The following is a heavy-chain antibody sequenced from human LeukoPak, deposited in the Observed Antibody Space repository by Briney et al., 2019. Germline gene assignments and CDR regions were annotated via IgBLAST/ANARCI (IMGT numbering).Heavy chain of an antibody. V-gene: IGHV1-8*03. CDR2: MNPNSGNT. CDR3: ARGPVKPRSITIFGVVRYYMDV. D-gene: IGHD3-3*01. Sequence: ASVKVSCKASGYTFTSYDINWVRQATGQGLEWMGWMNPNSGNTGYAQKFQGRVTITRNTSISTAYMELSSLRSEDTAAYYCARGPVKPRSITIFGVVRYYMDVWGKGTTVTVSS. CDR1: GYTFTSYD. J-gene: IGHJ6*03.